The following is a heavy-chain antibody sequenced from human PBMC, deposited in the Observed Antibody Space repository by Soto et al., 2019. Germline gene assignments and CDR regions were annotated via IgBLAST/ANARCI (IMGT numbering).Heavy chain of an antibody. CDR3: ARVPYGSGSYYNDY. V-gene: IGHV3-21*01. D-gene: IGHD3-10*01. CDR1: GFTFSTYS. CDR2: ISSSSSYI. Sequence: EVHLVESGGGLVKPGGSLRLSCAASGFTFSTYSMNWVRQAPGKGLEWVSSISSSSSYIYYADSVKGRFTISRDNAKNSLYLQMNSLGAEDTAVYYCARVPYGSGSYYNDYWGQGTLVTVSS. J-gene: IGHJ4*02.